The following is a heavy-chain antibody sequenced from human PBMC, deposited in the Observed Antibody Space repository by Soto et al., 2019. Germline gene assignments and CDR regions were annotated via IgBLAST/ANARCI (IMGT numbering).Heavy chain of an antibody. CDR2: INHSGST. J-gene: IGHJ6*02. CDR1: GGSFSDYY. Sequence: SETLSLTCAVYGGSFSDYYWILILQPPGKGLEWIGEINHSGSTNYNPSLKSRVTISVDTTKNQYSLKLSSVTAAVTAVSYCARGGEYYDCWSGYIPYYYYGMDVWGQGTTVTVSS. CDR3: ARGGEYYDCWSGYIPYYYYGMDV. V-gene: IGHV4-34*01. D-gene: IGHD3-3*01.